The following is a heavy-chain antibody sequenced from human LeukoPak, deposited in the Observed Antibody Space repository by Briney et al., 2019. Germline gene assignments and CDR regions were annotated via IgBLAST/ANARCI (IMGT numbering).Heavy chain of an antibody. D-gene: IGHD6-13*01. J-gene: IGHJ4*02. CDR2: IYSGGRT. Sequence: GGSLRLSCAASAFTVSSNYMSWVRQAPGKGREWVSFIYSGGRTYYADSVKRRFTISRDNSKKTLYLQMNSPRAEDTAVYYCAKATSGTLLFDCWGQGTLVTVSS. V-gene: IGHV3-53*01. CDR3: AKATSGTLLFDC. CDR1: AFTVSSNY.